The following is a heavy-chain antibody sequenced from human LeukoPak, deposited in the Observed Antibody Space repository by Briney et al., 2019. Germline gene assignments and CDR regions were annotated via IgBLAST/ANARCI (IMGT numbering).Heavy chain of an antibody. CDR3: TTLRRAGTYGSGSYDSYYYYMDV. V-gene: IGHV3-21*04. CDR2: ISSSSSYI. CDR1: GFTFSSYS. D-gene: IGHD3-10*01. Sequence: GGSLRLSCAASGFTFSSYSMNWVRQAPGKGLEWVSSISSSSSYIYYADSVKGRFTISRDNAKNSLYLQMNSLRAEDTAVYYCTTLRRAGTYGSGSYDSYYYYMDVWGKGTTVTISS. J-gene: IGHJ6*03.